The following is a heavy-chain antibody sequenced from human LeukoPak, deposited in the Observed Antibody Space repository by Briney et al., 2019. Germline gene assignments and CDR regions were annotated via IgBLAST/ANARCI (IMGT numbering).Heavy chain of an antibody. CDR2: IYTSGST. Sequence: PSQTLSLTCTVSGGSISSGSYYWSWIRQPAGKGLEWIGRIYTSGSTNYNPSLKSRVTISVDTSKNQFSLKLSSVTAADTAVYYCARAFSSGWYYFDYWGQGTLVTVSS. J-gene: IGHJ4*02. V-gene: IGHV4-61*02. D-gene: IGHD6-19*01. CDR1: GGSISSGSYY. CDR3: ARAFSSGWYYFDY.